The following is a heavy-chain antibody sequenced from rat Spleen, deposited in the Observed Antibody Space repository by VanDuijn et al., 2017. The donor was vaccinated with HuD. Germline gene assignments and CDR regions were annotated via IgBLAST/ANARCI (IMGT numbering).Heavy chain of an antibody. CDR2: ITSAGDTT. CDR1: GFTFSDYN. J-gene: IGHJ2*01. D-gene: IGHD5-1*01. Sequence: EVQLVESGGGLVQPGRSLRLSCAASGFTFSDYNLAWVRQAPKKGLEWVASITSAGDTTYYPDSVKGRFTISRENAYSTLYLQMNSLRSEDTATYYCARHVGWGALGDWGQGVMVTVSS. V-gene: IGHV5-7*01. CDR3: ARHVGWGALGD.